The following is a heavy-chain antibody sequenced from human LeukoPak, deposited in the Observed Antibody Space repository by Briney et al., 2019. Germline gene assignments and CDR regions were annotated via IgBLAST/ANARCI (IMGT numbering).Heavy chain of an antibody. Sequence: PSETLSLTCTVSGGSISTYYWSWLRHSPGKGLEWIGYISYSGSTNYNPSLKSRVTISLDTSKSQFSLRLTSVTAADTAVYYCARRGLYNWYFDLWGRGALVTVSS. V-gene: IGHV4-59*08. J-gene: IGHJ2*01. CDR3: ARRGLYNWYFDL. D-gene: IGHD3-16*01. CDR1: GGSISTYY. CDR2: ISYSGST.